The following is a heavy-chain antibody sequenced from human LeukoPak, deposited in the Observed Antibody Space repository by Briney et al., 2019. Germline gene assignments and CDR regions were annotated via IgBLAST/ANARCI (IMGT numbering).Heavy chain of an antibody. CDR3: ARYDYSNLDMAEYFQH. D-gene: IGHD4-11*01. Sequence: ASVKVSCKASGYTFTDYYMHWVRQAPGQGLEWMGWINPNSGGTNYAQKFQGRVTMTRDTSISTAYMELRRLRSDDTAVYYCARYDYSNLDMAEYFQHWGQGTLVTVSS. CDR2: INPNSGGT. J-gene: IGHJ1*01. CDR1: GYTFTDYY. V-gene: IGHV1-2*02.